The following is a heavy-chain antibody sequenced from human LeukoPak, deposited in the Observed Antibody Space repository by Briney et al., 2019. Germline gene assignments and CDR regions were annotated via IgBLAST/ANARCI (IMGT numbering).Heavy chain of an antibody. V-gene: IGHV3-21*01. CDR2: ISSSSGYI. Sequence: GGSLRLSCAGSGFTFSSYSFNWVRQAPGKGLEWVSSISSSSGYIYYADSVKGRFTISRDNAKNSLYLQMNGLRAEDTAVYYCARAGYSSSWTPRYFDYWGQGTLVTVPS. D-gene: IGHD6-13*01. CDR3: ARAGYSSSWTPRYFDY. J-gene: IGHJ4*02. CDR1: GFTFSSYS.